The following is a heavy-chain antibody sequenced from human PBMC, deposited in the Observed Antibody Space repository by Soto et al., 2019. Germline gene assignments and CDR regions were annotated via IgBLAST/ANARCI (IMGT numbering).Heavy chain of an antibody. J-gene: IGHJ4*02. CDR3: ARVSVGSVAASPYYFDY. D-gene: IGHD2-15*01. Sequence: QVQLVESGGGVVQPGRSLRLSCAASGFTFSSYGMHWCRQAPGKGLEWVAVILYDGSNKYYADSVKGRFTISRDNSNKTMYLQMNGLRAEDTAVYYCARVSVGSVAASPYYFDYWGQGTLVTVSS. CDR2: ILYDGSNK. V-gene: IGHV3-33*01. CDR1: GFTFSSYG.